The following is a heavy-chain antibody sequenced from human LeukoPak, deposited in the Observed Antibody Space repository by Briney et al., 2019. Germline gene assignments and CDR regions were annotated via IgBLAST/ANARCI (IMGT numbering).Heavy chain of an antibody. Sequence: ASVKVSCKASGGTFSSYAISWVRQAPGQGLEWMGGIIPIFGTANYAQKFQGRVTITADESTSTAYMELSSLRSEDTAVYYCARDTKRSRARWENLGFDPWGQGTLVTASS. CDR2: IIPIFGTA. J-gene: IGHJ5*02. CDR3: ARDTKRSRARWENLGFDP. D-gene: IGHD1-26*01. CDR1: GGTFSSYA. V-gene: IGHV1-69*13.